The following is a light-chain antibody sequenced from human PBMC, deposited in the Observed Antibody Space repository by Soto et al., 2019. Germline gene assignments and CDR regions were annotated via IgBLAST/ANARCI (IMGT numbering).Light chain of an antibody. J-gene: IGKJ3*01. CDR1: QSVSNSY. CDR2: GAS. Sequence: EIVLTQSPGTLSLSPGERATLSCRASQSVSNSYLVWYQQKPGQAPRLLIYGASTRATGIPDRFSGSGSGTDFTITISRLEPEDFAVYYCQQYGSSPGVTFGPGTKVEIK. CDR3: QQYGSSPGVT. V-gene: IGKV3-20*01.